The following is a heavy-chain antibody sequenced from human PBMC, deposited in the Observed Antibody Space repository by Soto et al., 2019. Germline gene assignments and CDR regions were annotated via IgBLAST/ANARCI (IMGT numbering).Heavy chain of an antibody. CDR3: AKRRGAGGHFDY. V-gene: IGHV3-23*01. Sequence: DVQLLESGGGLVQPEGSLRLSCAASGFTFSSYAMGWVRQGPGKGLEWVAVVSIGGSTPYADSARGRFTISRDNSKNTLSLQMNSLTAEDTAVYFCAKRRGAGGHFDYWGQGALVTVSS. CDR2: VSIGGST. D-gene: IGHD2-15*01. CDR1: GFTFSSYA. J-gene: IGHJ4*02.